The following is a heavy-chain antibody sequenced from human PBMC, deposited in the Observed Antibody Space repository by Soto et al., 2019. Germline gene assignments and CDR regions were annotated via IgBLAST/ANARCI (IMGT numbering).Heavy chain of an antibody. V-gene: IGHV1-58*01. CDR3: ARVPNMVRGVSPGIEDYYYYGMDV. D-gene: IGHD3-10*01. CDR1: GFTFSSSA. Sequence: SVKVSCKTSGFTFSSSAVHWVRQARGHRLQWIGWIDVGSANANYAQMLQERVTISRDMSTSTAYMELSRLRSDDTAVYYCARVPNMVRGVSPGIEDYYYYGMDVWGQGTTVTVSS. J-gene: IGHJ6*02. CDR2: IDVGSANA.